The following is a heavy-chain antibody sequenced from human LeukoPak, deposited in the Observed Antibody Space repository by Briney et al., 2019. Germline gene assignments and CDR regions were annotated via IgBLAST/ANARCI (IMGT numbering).Heavy chain of an antibody. CDR2: ISGSGGSA. J-gene: IGHJ4*02. V-gene: IGHV3-23*01. D-gene: IGHD3-22*01. Sequence: GGSLRLSCAASGFTFSSYAMSWVRQAPGKGLKWVSAISGSGGSAYYADSVKGRFTISRDNSKNTLYLQMNSLRAEDTAVYYCAKDPTMIVVVIPDYWGQGTLVTVSS. CDR3: AKDPTMIVVVIPDY. CDR1: GFTFSSYA.